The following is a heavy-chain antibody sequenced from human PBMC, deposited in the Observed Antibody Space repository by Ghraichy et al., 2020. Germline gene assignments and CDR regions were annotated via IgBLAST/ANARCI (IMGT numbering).Heavy chain of an antibody. V-gene: IGHV4-59*01. CDR1: GASISSDY. D-gene: IGHD4-23*01. J-gene: IGHJ4*02. Sequence: PSLTCSVSGASISSDYWSWIRQSPGKGLEWIGYVYHSGSTNYNPSLKSRVTISADTSKNQFSLKLSSVTAADTAVYYCSREYYGGFGYWGQGTLVPSPQ. CDR2: VYHSGST. CDR3: SREYYGGFGY.